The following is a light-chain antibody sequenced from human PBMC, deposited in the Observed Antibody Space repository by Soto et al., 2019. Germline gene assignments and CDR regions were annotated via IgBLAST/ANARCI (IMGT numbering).Light chain of an antibody. J-gene: IGKJ1*01. CDR2: WAS. V-gene: IGKV4-1*01. CDR1: QSVLHSSSNRNY. Sequence: DIVMTQSPDSLAVSQGERATINCKSSQSVLHSSSNRNYLAWYQQKSGQPPKLLIYWASTRGSGVPDRVSGSGSGADFNLSIGNLRAGGGAVYYFQQDYTTPQTFGQGTKVVIK. CDR3: QQDYTTPQT.